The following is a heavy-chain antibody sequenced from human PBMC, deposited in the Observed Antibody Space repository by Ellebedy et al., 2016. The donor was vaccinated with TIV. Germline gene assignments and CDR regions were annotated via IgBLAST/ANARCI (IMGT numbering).Heavy chain of an antibody. J-gene: IGHJ4*02. CDR3: ASLSILLAASLDY. CDR1: GGSISGFY. CDR2: VSYIGGT. D-gene: IGHD6-25*01. V-gene: IGHV4-59*04. Sequence: MPSETLSLTCTVSGGSISGFYWSWIRQPPGKGLEWIGTVSYIGGTYYNPSLKSRLTMSVDTSTNQFSLKLNSVTAADTAVYYCASLSILLAASLDYWGQGIMVTVSS.